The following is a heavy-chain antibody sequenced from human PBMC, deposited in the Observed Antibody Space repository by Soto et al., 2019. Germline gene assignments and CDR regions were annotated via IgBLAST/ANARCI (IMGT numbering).Heavy chain of an antibody. Sequence: QVQLQESGPGLVKPSETLSLTCTVSGGSISSYYWSWIRQPPGKGLEWIGFIYYSGSTNYNPSLKSRVTISVDTSKNQFSLKLSSVTAADTAVYYCARHVEYYYYMDVWGKGTTVTVSS. CDR2: IYYSGST. V-gene: IGHV4-59*08. CDR3: ARHVEYYYYMDV. J-gene: IGHJ6*03. CDR1: GGSISSYY.